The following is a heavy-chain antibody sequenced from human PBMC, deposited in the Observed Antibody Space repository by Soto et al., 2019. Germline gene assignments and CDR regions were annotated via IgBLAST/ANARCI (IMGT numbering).Heavy chain of an antibody. CDR1: GFTFSNFA. D-gene: IGHD2-2*01. V-gene: IGHV3-23*01. Sequence: GGSLRLSCAASGFTFSNFAMSWVRQAPGKGLEWVSVISGTGDTTYNADSVKGRFTISRDNSMNTAFLQMNSLRAEDTALYYCAKGYCSSTSCSFDYWGQGTLVTVSS. CDR2: ISGTGDTT. J-gene: IGHJ4*02. CDR3: AKGYCSSTSCSFDY.